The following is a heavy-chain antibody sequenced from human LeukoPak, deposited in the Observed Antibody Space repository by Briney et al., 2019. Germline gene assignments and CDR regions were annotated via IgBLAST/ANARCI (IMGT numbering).Heavy chain of an antibody. D-gene: IGHD1-26*01. CDR2: ISYDGSNK. CDR3: AKDDREVGIFGMDV. CDR1: GFTFSSYG. Sequence: GGSLRLSCAASGFTFSSYGMHWVRQAPGKGLEWVAVISYDGSNKYYADSVKGRFTISRDNSKNTLYLQMNGLRAEDTAVYYCAKDDREVGIFGMDVWGQGTTVTVSS. V-gene: IGHV3-30*18. J-gene: IGHJ6*02.